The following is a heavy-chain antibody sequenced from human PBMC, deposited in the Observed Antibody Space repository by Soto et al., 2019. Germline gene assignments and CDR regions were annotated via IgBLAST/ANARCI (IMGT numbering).Heavy chain of an antibody. D-gene: IGHD3-10*01. J-gene: IGHJ5*02. CDR3: ARSDRKSMGINWFDP. CDR1: GGSISSYY. Sequence: PSETLSLTCTVSGGSISSYYWSWIRQPPGKGLEWIGYIYYSGSTNYNPSLKSRVTISVDTSKNQFSLKLSSVTAADTAVYYCARSDRKSMGINWFDPWGQGTLDTVSS. CDR2: IYYSGST. V-gene: IGHV4-59*08.